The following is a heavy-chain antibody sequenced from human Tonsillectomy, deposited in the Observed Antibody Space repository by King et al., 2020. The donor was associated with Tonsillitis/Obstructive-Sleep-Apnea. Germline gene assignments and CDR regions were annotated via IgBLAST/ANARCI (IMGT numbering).Heavy chain of an antibody. D-gene: IGHD6-6*01. J-gene: IGHJ4*02. V-gene: IGHV4-39*02. CDR2: IHYSGST. CDR1: GGSISSSTYY. Sequence: QLQESGPGLVKPSETLSLTCTVSGGSISSSTYYWGWVRQPPGKGLAWIGSIHYSGSTYYNPSLKSRVTISVDTSKNEFSLKLSSVTAADTAMYYCAREGEYSSTNYFDYWGQGTLVTVSS. CDR3: AREGEYSSTNYFDY.